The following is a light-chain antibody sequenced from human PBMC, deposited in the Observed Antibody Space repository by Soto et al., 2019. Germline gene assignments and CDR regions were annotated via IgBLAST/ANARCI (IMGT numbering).Light chain of an antibody. CDR2: SAA. CDR1: QDISSY. Sequence: DIQLTQSPAFLSASVGDKVTITCRASQDISSYLAWYQQKPGKAPNLLVYSAATLQSGVPSSFSGSGSGTEFTLTISSLQPEDFATYFCQQIDSYPVTFGGGTKVEIK. V-gene: IGKV1-9*01. CDR3: QQIDSYPVT. J-gene: IGKJ4*01.